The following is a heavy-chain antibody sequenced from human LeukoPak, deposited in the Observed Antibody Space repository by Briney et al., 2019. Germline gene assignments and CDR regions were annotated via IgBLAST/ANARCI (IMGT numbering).Heavy chain of an antibody. Sequence: PSETLSLTCTVSGGSISSGGYYWSWIRQHLGKGLEWIGYIYYSGSTYYNPSLKSRVTISVDTSKNQFSLKLSSVTAADTAVYYCARDSWNNAFDIWGQGTMVTVSS. D-gene: IGHD1-1*01. V-gene: IGHV4-31*03. CDR3: ARDSWNNAFDI. CDR2: IYYSGST. J-gene: IGHJ3*02. CDR1: GGSISSGGYY.